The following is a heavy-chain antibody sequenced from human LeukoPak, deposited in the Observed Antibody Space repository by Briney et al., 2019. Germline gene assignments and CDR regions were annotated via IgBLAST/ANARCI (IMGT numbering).Heavy chain of an antibody. V-gene: IGHV4-39*01. D-gene: IGHD3-10*01. J-gene: IGHJ5*02. Sequence: PSETLSLTCTVSGGSIGSSSYYCGWIRQPPGKGLAWIGSIYYSGSTYYNPSLKSRVTISVDTSKNQFSLKLSSVTAADTAVYYCARGGLLWFGSNWFNPWGQGTLVTVSS. CDR1: GGSIGSSSYY. CDR3: ARGGLLWFGSNWFNP. CDR2: IYYSGST.